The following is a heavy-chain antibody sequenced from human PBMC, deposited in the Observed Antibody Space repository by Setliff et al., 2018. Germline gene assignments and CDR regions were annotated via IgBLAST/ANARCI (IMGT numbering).Heavy chain of an antibody. V-gene: IGHV1-2*06. CDR2: VHPKNGGI. D-gene: IGHD3-10*01. Sequence: ASVKVSCKASGYSFIDYYIHWVRQAPGQGPEWMGRVHPKNGGILYSQKFEGRVSMTGDRTISTVYMDLRSLTFDDTAVYYCARPRSNYNRGAFSIWGQGTMVTVSS. J-gene: IGHJ3*02. CDR1: GYSFIDYY. CDR3: ARPRSNYNRGAFSI.